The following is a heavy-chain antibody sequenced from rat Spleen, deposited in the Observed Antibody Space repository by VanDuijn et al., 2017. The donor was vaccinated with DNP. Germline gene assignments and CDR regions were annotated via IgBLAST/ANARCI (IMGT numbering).Heavy chain of an antibody. CDR2: ISSGGST. D-gene: IGHD1-11*01. Sequence: QVQLKESGPGLVQPSQTLSLTCTVSGFSLTSYGVNWVRQPPGKGLEWIATISSGGSTFYNSALKSRLTISRDTSKSQVFLKMNSLQTEDTAMYFCARWEGINAYWGQGTLVTVSS. CDR1: GFSLTSYG. CDR3: ARWEGINAY. J-gene: IGHJ3*01. V-gene: IGHV2S12*01.